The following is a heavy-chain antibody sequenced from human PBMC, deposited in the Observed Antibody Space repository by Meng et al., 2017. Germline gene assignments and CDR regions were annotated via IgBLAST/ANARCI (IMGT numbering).Heavy chain of an antibody. CDR3: ARNAYIAVAGTEMDY. CDR1: LYSFSSYS. V-gene: IGHV1-3*01. Sequence: EAEVNGLGPAVKVSCMVSLYSFSSYSMHWVHQAPGQRLEWMGWINACNCNTKYTPNLQGRVTITRDTSASTAYMELISLRSEDTAVYYCARNAYIAVAGTEMDYWGQGTLVTVSS. CDR2: INACNCNT. J-gene: IGHJ4*02. D-gene: IGHD6-19*01.